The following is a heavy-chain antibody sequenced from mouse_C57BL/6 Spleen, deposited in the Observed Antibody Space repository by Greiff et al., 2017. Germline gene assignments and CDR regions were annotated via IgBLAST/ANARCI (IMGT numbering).Heavy chain of an antibody. D-gene: IGHD3-3*01. Sequence: QVQLKQSGAELARPGASVKLSCKASGYTFTSYGISWVKQRTGQGLEWIGEIYPRSGNTYYNEKFKGKATLTADKSSSTAYMELRSLTSEDSAVYFCAREGLEQYYFDYWGQGTTLTVSS. CDR3: AREGLEQYYFDY. CDR2: IYPRSGNT. CDR1: GYTFTSYG. J-gene: IGHJ2*01. V-gene: IGHV1-81*01.